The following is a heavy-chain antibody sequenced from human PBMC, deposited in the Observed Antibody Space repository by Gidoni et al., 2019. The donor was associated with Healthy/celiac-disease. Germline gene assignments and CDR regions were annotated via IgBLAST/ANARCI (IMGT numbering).Heavy chain of an antibody. CDR3: ARELYSYLNNWFDP. Sequence: QVQLQESGPGLVKTSETLSLTYTVSGASISSYYWSWIRQTPGKGLEWSGYIYYSGSTNYNPSLKSRVTISVDTSKNQFSLKLSSVTAADTAVYYCARELYSYLNNWFDPWGQGTLVTVAS. CDR1: GASISSYY. J-gene: IGHJ5*02. V-gene: IGHV4-59*01. D-gene: IGHD5-18*01. CDR2: IYYSGST.